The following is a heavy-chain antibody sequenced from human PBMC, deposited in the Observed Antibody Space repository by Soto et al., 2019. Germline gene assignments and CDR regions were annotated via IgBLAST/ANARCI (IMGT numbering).Heavy chain of an antibody. J-gene: IGHJ4*02. CDR3: AREDYYYGSGSYYN. CDR1: GGSISSGDYY. V-gene: IGHV4-30-4*01. Sequence: SETLSLTCTVSGGSISSGDYYWSWIRQPPGKGLEWIGYIYYSGSTYYNPSLKSRVTISVDTSKNQFSLKLSSVTAADTAVYYCAREDYYYGSGSYYNWGQGTLVTVSS. CDR2: IYYSGST. D-gene: IGHD3-10*01.